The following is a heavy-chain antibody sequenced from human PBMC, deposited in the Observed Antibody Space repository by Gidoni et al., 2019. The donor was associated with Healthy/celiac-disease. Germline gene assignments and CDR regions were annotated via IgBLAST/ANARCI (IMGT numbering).Heavy chain of an antibody. CDR3: AKVRSRIQLWAYDY. Sequence: EVQLLESGGGLVQPGVSLRLSCAASGFTFSSYAMSWVRQAPGKGLEWVSAISGSGGSTYYADSVKGRFTISRDNSKNTLYLQMNSLRAEDTAVYYCAKVRSRIQLWAYDYWGQGTLVTVSS. CDR1: GFTFSSYA. CDR2: ISGSGGST. J-gene: IGHJ4*02. D-gene: IGHD5-18*01. V-gene: IGHV3-23*01.